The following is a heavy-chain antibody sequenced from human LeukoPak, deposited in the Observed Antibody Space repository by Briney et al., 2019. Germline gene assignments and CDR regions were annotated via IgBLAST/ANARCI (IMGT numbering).Heavy chain of an antibody. J-gene: IGHJ4*02. CDR1: GFTFSSYA. CDR3: ARARSGRPFDY. V-gene: IGHV3-30-3*01. CDR2: ISYDGSNK. Sequence: GRSLRLSCAASGFTFSSYAMHWVRQAPGKGLEWVAVISYDGSNKYYADSVKGRFTISRDNSKNTLYLQMNSLRAEDTAVYYCARARSGRPFDYWGQGPWSPSPQ.